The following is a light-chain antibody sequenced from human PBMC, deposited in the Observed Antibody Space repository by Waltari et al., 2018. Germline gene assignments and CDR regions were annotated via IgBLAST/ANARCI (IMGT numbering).Light chain of an antibody. CDR3: QQYYRIPRT. CDR2: WAS. J-gene: IGKJ1*01. Sequence: DIVMTQSPDSLAVSLGERPTINCKSSQSVLYNSNDKNYLAWYQKKPGQPPRLLIYWASTRESGVPERFSGSGSGTDFTLTISSLQAEDVAVYYCQQYYRIPRTFGQGTTVDIK. CDR1: QSVLYNSNDKNY. V-gene: IGKV4-1*01.